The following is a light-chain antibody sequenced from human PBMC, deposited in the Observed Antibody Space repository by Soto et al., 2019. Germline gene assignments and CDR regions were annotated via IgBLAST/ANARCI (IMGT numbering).Light chain of an antibody. CDR2: DSN. CDR3: QSYGTSLSGLYV. J-gene: IGLJ1*01. CDR1: SSNIGAGRD. V-gene: IGLV1-40*01. Sequence: QSVLTQPPSVSGAPGQRVTISCTGSSSNIGAGRDVHWYRQLPGAAPKFLISDSNHRPSGVPDRFSVFKSGASASLAITGLRAEDEGDYFCQSYGTSLSGLYVFGTGTKLTVL.